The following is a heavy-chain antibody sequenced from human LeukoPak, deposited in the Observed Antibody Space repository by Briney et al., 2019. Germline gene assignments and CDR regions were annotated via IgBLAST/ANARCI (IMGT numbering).Heavy chain of an antibody. D-gene: IGHD5-12*01. V-gene: IGHV3-21*01. CDR3: ARDRGYSGYDPSDAFDI. CDR2: ISSDRSYI. Sequence: GGSLRLSCTASGFSFSTYSMNWVRQAPGKGLEWVSSISSDRSYIYYGDSVKGRFTISRDNGKNSLYLQMNSLRAEDTAVYYCARDRGYSGYDPSDAFDIWGQGTMVTVSS. CDR1: GFSFSTYS. J-gene: IGHJ3*02.